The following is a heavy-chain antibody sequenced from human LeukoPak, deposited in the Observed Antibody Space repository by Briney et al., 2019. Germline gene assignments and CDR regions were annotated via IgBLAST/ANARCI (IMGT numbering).Heavy chain of an antibody. J-gene: IGHJ4*02. CDR2: INHSGST. Sequence: KPSETLSLTCAVHVGSFSGYYWSRIRQPPGKGLEWIGEINHSGSTNYNPSLKSRVTISVDTSKNQFSLKLSSVTAADTAVYYCARGEQWLVKAFDYWGQGTLVTVSS. V-gene: IGHV4-34*01. CDR1: VGSFSGYY. CDR3: ARGEQWLVKAFDY. D-gene: IGHD6-19*01.